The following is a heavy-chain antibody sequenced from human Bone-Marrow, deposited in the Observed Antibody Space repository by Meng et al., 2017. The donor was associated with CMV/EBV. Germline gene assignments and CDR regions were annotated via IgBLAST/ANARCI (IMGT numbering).Heavy chain of an antibody. V-gene: IGHV3-74*01. CDR2: INSDGSST. Sequence: GESLKISCAASGFTFSSYWMHWVRQAPGKGLVWVSRINSDGSSTSYADSAKGRFTISRDNAKNTLYLQMNSLRAEDTAVYYCARDSPEVGAIGYWGQGTLVTVSS. CDR1: GFTFSSYW. J-gene: IGHJ4*02. D-gene: IGHD1-26*01. CDR3: ARDSPEVGAIGY.